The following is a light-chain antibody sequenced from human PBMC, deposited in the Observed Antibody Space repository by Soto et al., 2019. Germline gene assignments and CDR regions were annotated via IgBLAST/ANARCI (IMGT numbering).Light chain of an antibody. J-gene: IGKJ2*01. CDR2: AAS. Sequence: DIQMTQSPSSLSASVGDRVTITCRASQSISSYLNWYQQKPGRAPKLLIHAASTLQSGVQSRFSVSGSGTDFTLTINSLHPEDFASYYCQQSYSTPRTFGQGTKLEIK. CDR1: QSISSY. V-gene: IGKV1-39*01. CDR3: QQSYSTPRT.